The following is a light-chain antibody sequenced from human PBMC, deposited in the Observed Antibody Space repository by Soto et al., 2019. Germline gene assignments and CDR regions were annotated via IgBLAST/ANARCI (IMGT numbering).Light chain of an antibody. V-gene: IGLV2-23*01. J-gene: IGLJ1*01. CDR3: CSFAGGSTYV. CDR1: RSDVGSYNL. Sequence: QSVLTQPASVSGSPGQSITLSCTGTRSDVGSYNLVSWYQQQPGKAPKLMISEGGKRPSGVSNRFSGSKSGNTASLTISGLQAEDEADYYCCSFAGGSTYVFGTGTKLTVL. CDR2: EGG.